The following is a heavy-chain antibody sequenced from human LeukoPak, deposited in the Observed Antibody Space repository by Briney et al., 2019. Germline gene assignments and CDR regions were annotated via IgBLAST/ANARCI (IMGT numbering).Heavy chain of an antibody. J-gene: IGHJ4*02. D-gene: IGHD3-10*01. V-gene: IGHV1-2*02. Sequence: ASVKVSCKASGYTFTGYYMHWVRQAPGQGLEWMGWINPNSGGTNYAQKVQDRVTMTTDTSTSTAYMELRSLRSDDTAVYYCARVGYYYGSGSYLDFDYWGQGTLVTVSS. CDR2: INPNSGGT. CDR3: ARVGYYYGSGSYLDFDY. CDR1: GYTFTGYY.